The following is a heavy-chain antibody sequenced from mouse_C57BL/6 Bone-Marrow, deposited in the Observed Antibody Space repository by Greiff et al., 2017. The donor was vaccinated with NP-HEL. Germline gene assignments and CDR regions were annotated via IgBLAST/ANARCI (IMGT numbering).Heavy chain of an antibody. CDR3: ARDGGYGSSYVNY. V-gene: IGHV1-50*01. CDR1: GYTFTSYW. J-gene: IGHJ2*01. CDR2: IDPSDSYT. D-gene: IGHD1-1*01. Sequence: VQLQHPGAELVKPGASVKLSCKASGYTFTSYWMQWVKQRPGQGLEWIGEIDPSDSYTNYNQKFKGKATLTVDTSSSTAYMQLSSLTSEDSAVYYCARDGGYGSSYVNYWGQGTTLTVSS.